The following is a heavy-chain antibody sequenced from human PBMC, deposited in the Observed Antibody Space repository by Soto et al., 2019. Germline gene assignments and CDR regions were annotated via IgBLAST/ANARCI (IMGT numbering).Heavy chain of an antibody. Sequence: GGSLRLSCAASGFTFSSYGMHWVRQAPGKGLEWVAVIWYDGSNKYYADSVKGRFTISRHNSKNTLYLQMNSLRAEDTAVYYCATRADCTNGVCPRRAYYYYHMDVWGKGTTVTVSS. J-gene: IGHJ6*03. CDR2: IWYDGSNK. D-gene: IGHD2-8*01. CDR3: ATRADCTNGVCPRRAYYYYHMDV. V-gene: IGHV3-33*08. CDR1: GFTFSSYG.